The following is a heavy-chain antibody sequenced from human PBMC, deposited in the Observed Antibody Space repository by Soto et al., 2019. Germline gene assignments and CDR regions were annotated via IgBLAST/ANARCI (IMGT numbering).Heavy chain of an antibody. CDR3: ASRSGGTFDY. Sequence: QVQLQESGPGLVKPSETLSLTCTVSGGSISSYYWSWIRQPPGKGLDWIGYIYYSGSTNYNPSLXSXSXIXXDTSKNQYSSTLTAVAAADKSVSYGASRSGGTFDYWGQGTLVTVSS. J-gene: IGHJ4*02. CDR1: GGSISSYY. CDR2: IYYSGST. V-gene: IGHV4-59*01.